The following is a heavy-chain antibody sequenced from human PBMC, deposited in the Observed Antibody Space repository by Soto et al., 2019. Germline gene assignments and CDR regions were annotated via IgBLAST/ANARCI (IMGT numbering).Heavy chain of an antibody. CDR1: GGSISSYY. CDR2: IYTSGST. V-gene: IGHV4-4*07. Sequence: QVQLQESGPGLVKPSETLSLTCTVSGGSISSYYWSWIRQPAGKGLEWIGRIYTSGSTNYNPSLRSRITTSVDTSKNQFSLKLSSVTAADTAVYYCARSGSSSFVWFDPWGQGTLVTVSS. D-gene: IGHD6-6*01. J-gene: IGHJ5*02. CDR3: ARSGSSSFVWFDP.